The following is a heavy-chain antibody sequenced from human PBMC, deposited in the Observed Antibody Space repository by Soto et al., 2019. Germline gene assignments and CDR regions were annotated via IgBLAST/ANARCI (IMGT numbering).Heavy chain of an antibody. CDR3: ARQLSHNCDS. CDR2: IKPGTSDI. J-gene: IGHJ4*02. CDR1: GYKFGSAW. V-gene: IGHV5-51*01. Sequence: GESLKISCKGVGYKFGSAWIGWVRQMPGKGLEWMGIIKPGTSDIRYSPSCRGHVTISADEAVSTAYLQWSSLKASDTAMYYCARQLSHNCDSWGQGTLVTVSS.